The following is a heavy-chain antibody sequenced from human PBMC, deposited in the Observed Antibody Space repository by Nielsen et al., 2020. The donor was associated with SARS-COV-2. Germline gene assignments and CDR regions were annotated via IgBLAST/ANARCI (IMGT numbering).Heavy chain of an antibody. V-gene: IGHV4-61*01. CDR3: ARVAPYYDSSGYYYLPDY. Sequence: SETLSLTCTVSGGSVSSGSYYWSWIRQPPGKGLEWIGYIYYSGSTNYNPPLKSRVTISVDTSKNQFSLKLSSVTAADTAVYYCARVAPYYDSSGYYYLPDYWGQGTLVTVSS. D-gene: IGHD3-22*01. J-gene: IGHJ4*02. CDR1: GGSVSSGSYY. CDR2: IYYSGST.